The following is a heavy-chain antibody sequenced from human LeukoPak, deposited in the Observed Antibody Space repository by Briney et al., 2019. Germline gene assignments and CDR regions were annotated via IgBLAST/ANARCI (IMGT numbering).Heavy chain of an antibody. V-gene: IGHV1-18*01. CDR1: GYTFTSYG. J-gene: IGHJ3*02. CDR2: ISAYNGNT. D-gene: IGHD3-10*01. Sequence: ASVKVSCKASGYTFTSYGISWVRQAPGQGLEWMGWISAYNGNTNYAQKLQGRVTMTTDTSTSTAYMELRSLRSDDTAVYYCARDSEYYGSGSYYNAEPGAFDIWGQGTMVTVSS. CDR3: ARDSEYYGSGSYYNAEPGAFDI.